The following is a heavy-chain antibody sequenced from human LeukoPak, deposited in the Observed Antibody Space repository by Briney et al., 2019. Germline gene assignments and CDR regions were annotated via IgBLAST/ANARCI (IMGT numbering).Heavy chain of an antibody. V-gene: IGHV4-39*01. CDR1: GGSISSSSYY. CDR3: ARPFRHYDFWSGPFDY. Sequence: SETLSLTCTVSGGSISSSSYYWGWIRQPPGKGLEWIGSIYYSGSTYYNPSLKSRVTISVDTSKNQFSLKLSSVTAADTAVYYCARPFRHYDFWSGPFDYWGQGTLVTVSS. J-gene: IGHJ4*02. CDR2: IYYSGST. D-gene: IGHD3-3*01.